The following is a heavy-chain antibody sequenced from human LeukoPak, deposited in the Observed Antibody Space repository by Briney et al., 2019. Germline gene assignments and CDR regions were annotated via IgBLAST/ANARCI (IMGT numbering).Heavy chain of an antibody. V-gene: IGHV3-23*01. CDR1: GFTFSSYA. CDR2: ISVSGGRI. J-gene: IGHJ4*02. CDR3: ARALGYCSGGNCYIPDH. Sequence: GGSLRLSCAASGFTFSSYAMGWVRQAPGKGLEWVSGISVSGGRINYADSVKGRFTISRDNSKNTLYMQMNSLRAEDSALYFCARALGYCSGGNCYIPDHWGQGILVTVSS. D-gene: IGHD2-15*01.